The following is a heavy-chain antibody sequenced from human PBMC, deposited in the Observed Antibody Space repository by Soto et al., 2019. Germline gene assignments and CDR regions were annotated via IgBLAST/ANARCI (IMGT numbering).Heavy chain of an antibody. CDR1: GGSVNNFY. J-gene: IGHJ5*02. CDR2: IHASGNT. D-gene: IGHD6-19*01. V-gene: IGHV4-4*07. CDR3: ARSSHKESWFDP. Sequence: SETLSLACSVSGGSVNNFYWNWIRQTAGKGLEWIGRIHASGNTNYNPSLKSRATLSVDTSKNQFSLKVRSVTAADTAVYYCARSSHKESWFDPWGQGTLVTVSS.